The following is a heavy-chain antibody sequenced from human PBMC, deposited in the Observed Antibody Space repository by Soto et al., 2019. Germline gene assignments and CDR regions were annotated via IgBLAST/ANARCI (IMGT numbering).Heavy chain of an antibody. D-gene: IGHD3-3*01. J-gene: IGHJ3*01. Sequence: QVQLVQSGAEVRKPGASVKVSCTAPGGTFSTYIISWVRQAPGQGLEWMGRIIPIPDITNYAQKFQGRVTVTADRSTSTAYMELTSLKSEDTGVYYCARDRITTRGDAFDLWGQGTMVTVSS. CDR2: IIPIPDIT. CDR3: ARDRITTRGDAFDL. V-gene: IGHV1-69*08. CDR1: GGTFSTYI.